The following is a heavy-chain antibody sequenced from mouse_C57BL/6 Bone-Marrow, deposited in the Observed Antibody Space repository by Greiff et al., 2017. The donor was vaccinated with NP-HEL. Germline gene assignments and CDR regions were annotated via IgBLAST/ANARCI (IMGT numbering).Heavy chain of an antibody. D-gene: IGHD2-12*01. Sequence: EVQLKESGPGLVKPSQSLSLTCSVTGYSITSGYYWNWIRQFPGNKLEWMGYISYDGSNNYNPSLKNRISITRDTSKNQFFLKLNSVTTEDSATYYCARCYLFDVWGTGTTVTVSS. J-gene: IGHJ1*03. CDR3: ARCYLFDV. CDR2: ISYDGSN. V-gene: IGHV3-6*01. CDR1: GYSITSGYY.